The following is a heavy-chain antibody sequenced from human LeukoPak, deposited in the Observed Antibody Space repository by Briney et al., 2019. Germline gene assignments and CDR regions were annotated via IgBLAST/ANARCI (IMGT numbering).Heavy chain of an antibody. D-gene: IGHD3-16*02. CDR1: AYSIRSGYF. V-gene: IGHV4-38-2*02. J-gene: IGHJ6*03. Sequence: SETLSLTCTVSAYSIRSGYFWGWIRQPPGKGLEWIASIYHSGSTYYNPSLKSRVTISVDTSKNQFSLKLTSVTAADTAVYYCARHIGGGIEDMDVWGKGNKGTVSS. CDR2: IYHSGST. CDR3: ARHIGGGIEDMDV.